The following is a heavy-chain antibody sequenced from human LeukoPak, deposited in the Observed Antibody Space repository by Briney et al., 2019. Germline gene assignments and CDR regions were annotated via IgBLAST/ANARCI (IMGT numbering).Heavy chain of an antibody. Sequence: GASAKVSCKASGYIFTGYYVHWVRQAPGQGLEWMGWISPYSGGTNYAQKFQGRVTMTRDTSISTAYMELSSLRSDDTAVYYCARLIEGSSVDYWGQGTLVTVSS. CDR3: ARLIEGSSVDY. CDR2: ISPYSGGT. D-gene: IGHD2-15*01. J-gene: IGHJ4*02. CDR1: GYIFTGYY. V-gene: IGHV1-2*02.